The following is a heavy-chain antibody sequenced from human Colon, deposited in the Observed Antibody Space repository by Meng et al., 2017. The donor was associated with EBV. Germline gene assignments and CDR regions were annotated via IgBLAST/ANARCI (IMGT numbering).Heavy chain of an antibody. CDR1: GGSFSDSY. D-gene: IGHD2-15*01. J-gene: IGHJ4*02. CDR3: ASSDCSGGTCYLDC. V-gene: IGHV4-34*01. CDR2: INHVGST. Sequence: QAQLQQRGAGLLKPSETLSLICTVYGGSFSDSYWTWIRQPPGKGLEWIGEINHVGSTTYNPSLKSRVTISVDTSKNQFSLKLSSVTAADAAVYYCASSDCSGGTCYLDCWGQGTLVTVSS.